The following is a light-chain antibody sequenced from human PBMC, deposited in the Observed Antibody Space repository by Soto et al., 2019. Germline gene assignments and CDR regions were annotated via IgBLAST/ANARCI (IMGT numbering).Light chain of an antibody. CDR3: SSYTSTGTV. Sequence: QSALTQPASVSGSPGQSITISCTGTSSDVGGYNYVSWYQQHPGKAPKLMIYDVSNRPSGVSTRFSGSKSVNTASLTISGLQAEDEADYYCSSYTSTGTVFGGGTKLTVL. J-gene: IGLJ2*01. CDR2: DVS. CDR1: SSDVGGYNY. V-gene: IGLV2-14*01.